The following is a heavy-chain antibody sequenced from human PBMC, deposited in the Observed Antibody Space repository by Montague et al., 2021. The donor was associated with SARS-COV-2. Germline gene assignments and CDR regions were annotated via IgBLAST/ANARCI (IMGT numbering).Heavy chain of an antibody. D-gene: IGHD6-6*01. Sequence: SETLSLTCAVYGGSFSGYYWSWIRQPPGKGLEWIGEINHSGSTNYNPSLKSRVTISMDTSKNQFSLKLSSVTAADTAVYYCARGVRQLGVRYYYHYIDVWDKGTTVTVSS. J-gene: IGHJ6*03. CDR3: ARGVRQLGVRYYYHYIDV. CDR1: GGSFSGYY. CDR2: INHSGST. V-gene: IGHV4-34*01.